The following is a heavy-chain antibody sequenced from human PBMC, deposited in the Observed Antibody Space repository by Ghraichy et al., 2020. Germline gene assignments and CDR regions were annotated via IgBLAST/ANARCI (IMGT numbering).Heavy chain of an antibody. CDR1: GGSISSSNW. V-gene: IGHV4-4*02. CDR2: IYHSGST. D-gene: IGHD5-12*01. J-gene: IGHJ6*02. CDR3: ASRVGSGGFPDQFYYYYGMDV. Sequence: SETLSLTCAVSGGSISSSNWWSWVRQPPGKGLEWIGEIYHSGSTNYNPSLKSRVTISVDKSKNQFSPKLSSVTAADTAVYYCASRVGSGGFPDQFYYYYGMDVWGQGTPVTVSS.